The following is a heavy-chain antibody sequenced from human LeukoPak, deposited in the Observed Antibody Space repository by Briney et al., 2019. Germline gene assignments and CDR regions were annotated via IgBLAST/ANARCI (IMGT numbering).Heavy chain of an antibody. Sequence: SETLSLTCTVSGYSFSSGYYRGWIRPPPGKGLEWVGSIYHGESTYYNPSLKSRVTISGDTSKHQFSLKLSSVTAADTAVYYCARAVYSSGWYDDYWGQGTLVTVSS. D-gene: IGHD6-19*01. CDR2: IYHGEST. CDR3: ARAVYSSGWYDDY. J-gene: IGHJ4*02. CDR1: GYSFSSGYY. V-gene: IGHV4-38-2*02.